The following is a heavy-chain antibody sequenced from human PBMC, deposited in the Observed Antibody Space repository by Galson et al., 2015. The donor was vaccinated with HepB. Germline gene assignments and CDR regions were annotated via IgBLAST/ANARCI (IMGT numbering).Heavy chain of an antibody. Sequence: SVKVSCKASGYTFTSYAMNWVRQAPGQGLEWMGWINTNTGNPTYAQGFTGRFVFSLDTSVSTAYLQISSLKAEDTAVYYCARGCKGIAAAGYYWYFDLWGRGTLVTVSS. V-gene: IGHV7-4-1*02. D-gene: IGHD6-13*01. J-gene: IGHJ2*01. CDR1: GYTFTSYA. CDR3: ARGCKGIAAAGYYWYFDL. CDR2: INTNTGNP.